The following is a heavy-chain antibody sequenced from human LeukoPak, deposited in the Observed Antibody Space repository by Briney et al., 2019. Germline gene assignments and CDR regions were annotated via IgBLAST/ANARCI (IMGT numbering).Heavy chain of an antibody. J-gene: IGHJ4*02. Sequence: GESLRLSCAASGFIFSSYSMNWVRQAPGKGLEWVSYISSSSTTIYYADSVKGRFTISRDNAKNSLYLQMNSLRAEDTAVYYCASEDYGDDSGYWGQGTLVTVSS. CDR2: ISSSSTTI. V-gene: IGHV3-48*01. D-gene: IGHD4-17*01. CDR1: GFIFSSYS. CDR3: ASEDYGDDSGY.